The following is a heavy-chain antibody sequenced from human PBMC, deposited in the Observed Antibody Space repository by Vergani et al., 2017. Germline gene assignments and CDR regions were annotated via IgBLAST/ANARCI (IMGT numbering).Heavy chain of an antibody. CDR1: GESIRSGSHY. CDR3: ARSRPYCTSGSCPAI. CDR2: IHTGGST. J-gene: IGHJ4*02. V-gene: IGHV4-61*02. Sequence: QVKLQESGPGLLKPSQTLSLTCTVSGESIRSGSHYWSWIRQPARKGPEWIGHIHTGGSTDLNPSFKSRVSISVDTSKSQFFLKLNSVTVADTAVYYCARSRPYCTSGSCPAIWGQGTLVTVSS. D-gene: IGHD2-15*01.